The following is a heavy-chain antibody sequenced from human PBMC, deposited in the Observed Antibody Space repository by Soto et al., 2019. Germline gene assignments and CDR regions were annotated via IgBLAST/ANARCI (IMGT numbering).Heavy chain of an antibody. V-gene: IGHV3-23*01. Sequence: GSLILSCAASGFTFSSYAMSLVRQAPGKGLEWVSAISGSGGSTYYADSVKGRFTISRDNSKNTLYLQMNSLRAEDTAVYYCAKDRRGRGADNWFDPWGQGTLVTVSS. CDR3: AKDRRGRGADNWFDP. J-gene: IGHJ5*02. CDR2: ISGSGGST. CDR1: GFTFSSYA.